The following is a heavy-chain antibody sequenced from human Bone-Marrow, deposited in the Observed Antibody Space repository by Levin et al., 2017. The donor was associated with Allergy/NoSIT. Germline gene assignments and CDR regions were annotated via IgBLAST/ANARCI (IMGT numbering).Heavy chain of an antibody. J-gene: IGHJ6*02. V-gene: IGHV1-46*01. Sequence: ASVKVSCKASGYTFTSYYMHWVRQAPGQGLEWMGIINPSGGSTSYAQKFQGRVTMTRDTSTSTVYMELSSLRSEDTAVYYCARDCGGNYYYYGMDVWGQGTTVTVSS. D-gene: IGHD2-21*01. CDR3: ARDCGGNYYYYGMDV. CDR2: INPSGGST. CDR1: GYTFTSYY.